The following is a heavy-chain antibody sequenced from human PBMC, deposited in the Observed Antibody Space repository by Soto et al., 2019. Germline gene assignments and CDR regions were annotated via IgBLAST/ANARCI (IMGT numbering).Heavy chain of an antibody. D-gene: IGHD3-3*01. J-gene: IGHJ5*02. CDR1: GFTFSSYA. CDR3: ARDILELLLYSNCFDL. Sequence: PGGSLSLSCAASGFTFSSYAMHWVRQAPGKGLEWVAVISYDGSNKYYADSVKGRFTISRDNSKNTLYLQMNSLRAEDTDVYYCARDILELLLYSNCFDLWGQGTLVTVSS. CDR2: ISYDGSNK. V-gene: IGHV3-30-3*01.